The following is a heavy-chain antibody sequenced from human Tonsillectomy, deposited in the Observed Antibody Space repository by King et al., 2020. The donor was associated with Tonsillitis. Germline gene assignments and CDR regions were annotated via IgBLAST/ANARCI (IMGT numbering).Heavy chain of an antibody. Sequence: VQLVESGGGLVQPGGSLRLSCAASGFTFTTYTMTWVRQAPGKGLEWVSAINGGGVATSYADSGKGRFTISRDNSKTTLYLQRNNLRAEDTAVYYCAKDPSSTSSAHYFDYWGQGTLVTVSS. CDR2: INGGGVAT. CDR1: GFTFTTYT. D-gene: IGHD3-22*01. J-gene: IGHJ4*02. V-gene: IGHV3-23*04. CDR3: AKDPSSTSSAHYFDY.